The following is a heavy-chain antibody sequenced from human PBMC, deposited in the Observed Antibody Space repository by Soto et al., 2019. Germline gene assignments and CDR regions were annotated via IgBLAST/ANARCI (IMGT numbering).Heavy chain of an antibody. Sequence: ASVKVSCKASGYTFTGYYMHWVRQAPGQGLEWMGIINPSGGSTSYAQKFQGRVTMTRDTSTSTVYMELSSVRSEDTAVYYCARDRTSPSCSSTSCPSGVDYWGQGPLVP. CDR3: ARDRTSPSCSSTSCPSGVDY. J-gene: IGHJ4*02. CDR2: INPSGGST. V-gene: IGHV1-46*01. D-gene: IGHD2-2*01. CDR1: GYTFTGYY.